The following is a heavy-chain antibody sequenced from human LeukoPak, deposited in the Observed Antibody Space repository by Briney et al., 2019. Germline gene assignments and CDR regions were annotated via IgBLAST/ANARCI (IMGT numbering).Heavy chain of an antibody. V-gene: IGHV4-4*07. CDR3: ASSPRVAGLGYY. D-gene: IGHD6-19*01. CDR2: IYTSGST. J-gene: IGHJ4*02. Sequence: SETLSLTCTVSGGSISSYYWSWIRQPAGKGLEWIGRIYTSGSTNYNPSLKSRVTMSVDTSKDQFSLKLSSVTAADTAVYYCASSPRVAGLGYYWGQGTLVTVSS. CDR1: GGSISSYY.